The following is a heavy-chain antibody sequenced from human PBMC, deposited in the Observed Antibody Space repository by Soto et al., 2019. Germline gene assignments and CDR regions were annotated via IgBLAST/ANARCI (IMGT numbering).Heavy chain of an antibody. CDR2: ISSSSSYI. CDR1: GFTFSSYS. CDR3: ARGAVAALYYYYGMDV. J-gene: IGHJ6*02. D-gene: IGHD6-19*01. V-gene: IGHV3-21*01. Sequence: GGSLRLSCAASGFTFSSYSMNWVRRAPGKGLEWVSSISSSSSYIYYADSVKGRFTISRDNAKNSLYLQMNSLRAEDTAVYYCARGAVAALYYYYGMDVWGQGTTVTVSS.